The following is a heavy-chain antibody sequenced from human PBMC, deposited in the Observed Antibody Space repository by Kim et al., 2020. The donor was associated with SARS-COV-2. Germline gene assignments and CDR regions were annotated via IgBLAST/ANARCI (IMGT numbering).Heavy chain of an antibody. V-gene: IGHV4-39*01. CDR1: GGSISSSSDY. J-gene: IGHJ4*02. CDR3: ARHGYDYGDYQLDY. CDR2: IYYSGST. D-gene: IGHD4-17*01. Sequence: SETLSLTCTVSGGSISSSSDYWGWIRQPPGKGLEWIGGIYYSGSTYYNPSLKSRVTISVDTSKNQFSLKLSSVTAADTAVYYCARHGYDYGDYQLDYCGQGTLVTVSS.